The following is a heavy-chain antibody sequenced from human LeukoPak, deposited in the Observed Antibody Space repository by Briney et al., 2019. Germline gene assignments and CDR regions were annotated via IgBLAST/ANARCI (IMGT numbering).Heavy chain of an antibody. J-gene: IGHJ4*02. D-gene: IGHD2-15*01. CDR3: ARESSGAPLDY. Sequence: SETLSLTCIVSGGSISSSNYYWGWIRQSPGKGLEWIGSIYSRGSTYYNPSLKSRVIVSSDMSKNQFSLMLNSVTAADTAVYYCARESSGAPLDYWGQGTLVTVSS. V-gene: IGHV4-39*07. CDR1: GGSISSSNYY. CDR2: IYSRGST.